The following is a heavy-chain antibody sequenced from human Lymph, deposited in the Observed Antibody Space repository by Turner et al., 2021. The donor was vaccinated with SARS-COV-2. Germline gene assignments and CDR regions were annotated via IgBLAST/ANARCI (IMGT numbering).Heavy chain of an antibody. CDR2: ISPILGMA. CDR1: GGTFSSYA. V-gene: IGHV1-69*10. Sequence: QVQLVQSGAEVKKPGSSVKVSCQASGGTFSSYAISWVRQAPGQGLEWMGGISPILGMANYSRGFQGKVTTTTDKSTSPAYLEQSSLRSEDRAVYYCARIAAPGMGGGVFYYYYGMDVWGQGTTVTVSS. J-gene: IGHJ6*02. D-gene: IGHD6-13*01. CDR3: ARIAAPGMGGGVFYYYYGMDV.